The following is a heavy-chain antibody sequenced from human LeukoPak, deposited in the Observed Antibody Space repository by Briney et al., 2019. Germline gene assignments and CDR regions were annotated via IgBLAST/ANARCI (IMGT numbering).Heavy chain of an antibody. CDR1: GFTFDDYG. J-gene: IGHJ4*02. D-gene: IGHD6-19*01. CDR2: INWNGGST. Sequence: GGSLRLSCAASGFTFDDYGMSWVRQAPGMGLEWVSGINWNGGSTGYADSVKGRFTISRDNAKSSLYLQMNSLRAEDTALYYCARGPGQWLTTFDYWGQGTLVTVSS. V-gene: IGHV3-20*04. CDR3: ARGPGQWLTTFDY.